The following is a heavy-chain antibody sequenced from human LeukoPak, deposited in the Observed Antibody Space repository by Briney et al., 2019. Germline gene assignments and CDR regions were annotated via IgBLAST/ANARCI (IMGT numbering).Heavy chain of an antibody. CDR3: TQLGWWTPKN. J-gene: IGHJ4*02. CDR2: IYWNDDK. V-gene: IGHV2-5*01. D-gene: IGHD2-15*01. Sequence: SGPTLVKPTQTLTLTCTFSGFSLSTNGVGVGWIRQPPGKALEWLAVIYWNDDKRYSPSLKSGLTITKDTSKNQVVLTMTNMDPVDTATYFCTQLGWWTPKNWGQGTLLTVSS. CDR1: GFSLSTNGVG.